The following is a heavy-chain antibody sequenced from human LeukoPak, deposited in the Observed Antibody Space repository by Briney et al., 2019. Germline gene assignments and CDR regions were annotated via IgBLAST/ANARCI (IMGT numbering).Heavy chain of an antibody. Sequence: SETLSLTCTVSGGSISSGSYYWGWIRQPPGKGLEWIGSIYYSGSTYYNPSLKSRVTISVDTSKNQFSLKLSSVTAADTAVYYCAREYGSGSYIAHYFDYWGQGTLVTVSS. CDR3: AREYGSGSYIAHYFDY. CDR2: IYYSGST. J-gene: IGHJ4*02. V-gene: IGHV4-39*07. D-gene: IGHD3-10*01. CDR1: GGSISSGSYY.